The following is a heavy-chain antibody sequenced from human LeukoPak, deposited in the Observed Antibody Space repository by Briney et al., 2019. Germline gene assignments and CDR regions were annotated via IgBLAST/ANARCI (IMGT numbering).Heavy chain of an antibody. V-gene: IGHV4-34*01. CDR1: GGSFSDYF. CDR3: AGIYGDYSDFDY. Sequence: SETLSLTCAVYGGSFSDYFWSWIRQPPGKGLEWIGEFTRIGTINYNPSLKSRITISVDTSKNQFSLKLSSVTAADTAVYYCAGIYGDYSDFDYWGQGTLVTVPS. J-gene: IGHJ4*02. CDR2: FTRIGTI. D-gene: IGHD4-17*01.